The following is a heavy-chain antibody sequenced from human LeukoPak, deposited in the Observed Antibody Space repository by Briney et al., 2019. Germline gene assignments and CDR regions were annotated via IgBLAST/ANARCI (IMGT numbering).Heavy chain of an antibody. CDR3: ATSPGIAVAGVGNWFDP. CDR2: IIPIFGTA. CDR1: GGTFSSYA. D-gene: IGHD6-19*01. Sequence: SVKVSCKASGGTFSSYAISWVRQAPGQGLEWMGGIIPIFGTANYAQKFKGRVMITADESTSTAYMELSSLRSEDTAAYYCATSPGIAVAGVGNWFDPWGQGTLVTVSS. V-gene: IGHV1-69*13. J-gene: IGHJ5*02.